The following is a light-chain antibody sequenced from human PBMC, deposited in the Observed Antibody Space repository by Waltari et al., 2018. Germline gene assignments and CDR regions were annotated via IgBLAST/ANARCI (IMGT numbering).Light chain of an antibody. CDR3: QQRHNWPLT. Sequence: DIQMTQSPSSLSASVGDRVTITCQASQDISNYLNWYQQKPGKAPKLLIYDASNLETGVPSRFSGSGSGTDFTFTISSLQPEDIATYYCQQRHNWPLTFGGGTKVEIK. CDR1: QDISNY. V-gene: IGKV1-33*01. CDR2: DAS. J-gene: IGKJ4*01.